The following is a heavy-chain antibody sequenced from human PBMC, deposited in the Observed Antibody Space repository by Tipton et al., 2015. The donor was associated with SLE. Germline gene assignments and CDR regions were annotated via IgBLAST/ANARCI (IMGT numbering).Heavy chain of an antibody. V-gene: IGHV3-7*01. CDR1: GFTLSNYW. CDR2: INEDGSEK. J-gene: IGHJ3*02. Sequence: SLRLSCAASGFTLSNYWMTWVRQAPGKGLERVANINEDGSEKSYVGSVKGRFTISRDTAKDSLFLQMNSLGAEDTAVYHCARDFEAFDIWGHGTMVTVSS. CDR3: ARDFEAFDI.